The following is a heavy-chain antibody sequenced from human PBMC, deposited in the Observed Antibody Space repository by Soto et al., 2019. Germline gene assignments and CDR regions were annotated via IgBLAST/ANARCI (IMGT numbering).Heavy chain of an antibody. D-gene: IGHD6-19*01. V-gene: IGHV1-46*01. CDR1: GGTFSRHS. J-gene: IGHJ4*02. Sequence: ASVEVSCKASGGTFSRHSISRVRQAPGQGLEWMGIINPSCGSTSYAQKFQGRVTMTRDTSTSTVYMELSSLRSEDTAVYYFARDGRSSYSSGWYYFEYWGQGPRVTV. CDR2: INPSCGST. CDR3: ARDGRSSYSSGWYYFEY.